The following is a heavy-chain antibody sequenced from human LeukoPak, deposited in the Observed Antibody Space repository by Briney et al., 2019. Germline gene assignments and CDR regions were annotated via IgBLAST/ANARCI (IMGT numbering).Heavy chain of an antibody. CDR2: INPISGGA. D-gene: IGHD2-21*02. J-gene: IGHJ4*02. CDR3: LRNGGDVKE. Sequence: GASVRVSCKASGYIFTGYYIQWMRQAPGQGLEWMGRINPISGGADYAQRFQGMVTMTRDTSINTAYMELTSLRSDDTAVYYCLRNGGDVKEWGQGTLVTVSS. V-gene: IGHV1-2*06. CDR1: GYIFTGYY.